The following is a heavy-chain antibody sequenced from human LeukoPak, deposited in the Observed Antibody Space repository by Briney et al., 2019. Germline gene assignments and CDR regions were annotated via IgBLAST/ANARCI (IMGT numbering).Heavy chain of an antibody. D-gene: IGHD3-10*01. CDR3: ASRDSAI. CDR1: GGSFIGYY. J-gene: IGHJ3*02. V-gene: IGHV4-34*01. CDR2: IHHSGST. Sequence: SGARSLPCVVFGGSFIGYYWSGIGQPTGKGLEGIGEIHHSGSTNSPSSLKPRVTISADTSKNQFSLTLSSVTAADTAVHYCASRDSAIWGQRTMVTVSS.